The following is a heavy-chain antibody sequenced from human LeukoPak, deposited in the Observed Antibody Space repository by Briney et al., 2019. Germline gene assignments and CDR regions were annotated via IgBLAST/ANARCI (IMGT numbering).Heavy chain of an antibody. Sequence: PGGSLRLSCAASGFTFSSYGMHWVRQAPGKGLEWVAFIRYDGSNKYYADSVKGRFTISRDNSKNTLYLQMNSLRAEDTAVYYCAKDRFTIFGVVIIYLDAFDIWGQGTMVTVSS. V-gene: IGHV3-30*02. J-gene: IGHJ3*02. D-gene: IGHD3-3*01. CDR3: AKDRFTIFGVVIIYLDAFDI. CDR2: IRYDGSNK. CDR1: GFTFSSYG.